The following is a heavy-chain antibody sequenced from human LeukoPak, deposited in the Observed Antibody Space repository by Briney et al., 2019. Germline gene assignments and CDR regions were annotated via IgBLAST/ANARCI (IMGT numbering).Heavy chain of an antibody. D-gene: IGHD6-13*01. CDR1: GGSINSYY. Sequence: SETLSLTCTVSGGSINSYYWSWIRQPAGKGLEWIGRIYTSGSTNYNPSLKSRVTMSVDTSKNQFSLKLSSVTAADTAVYYCARGLSSSWYPSKNYYFDYWGQGTLVTVSS. V-gene: IGHV4-4*07. CDR3: ARGLSSSWYPSKNYYFDY. J-gene: IGHJ4*02. CDR2: IYTSGST.